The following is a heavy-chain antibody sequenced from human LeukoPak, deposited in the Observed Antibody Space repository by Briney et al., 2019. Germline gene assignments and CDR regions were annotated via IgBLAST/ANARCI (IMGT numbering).Heavy chain of an antibody. CDR2: ISSSGSTI. V-gene: IGHV3-48*03. Sequence: GGSLRLSCTASGFTFSSYEMNWVRQAPGKGLEWVSYISSSGSTIYYADSVKGRFTISGDNAKNSLYLQMNSLRAEDTAVYYCARGGGRGDYNERYYFDYWGQGTLVTVSS. D-gene: IGHD3-22*01. CDR3: ARGGGRGDYNERYYFDY. CDR1: GFTFSSYE. J-gene: IGHJ4*02.